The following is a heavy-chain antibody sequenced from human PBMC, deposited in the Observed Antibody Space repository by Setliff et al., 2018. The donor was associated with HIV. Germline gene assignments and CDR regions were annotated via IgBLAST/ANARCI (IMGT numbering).Heavy chain of an antibody. Sequence: ASVKVSCKASRYLFTGYYMHWVRQAPGQGLEWMGWINVNSGGTKYAQKFQGRATMTRDTSISTAYMEVSSLRSVDTAVYYCAREGIPIYYFDYWSQGTQVTVSS. D-gene: IGHD2-21*01. CDR2: INVNSGGT. J-gene: IGHJ4*02. CDR3: AREGIPIYYFDY. V-gene: IGHV1-2*02. CDR1: RYLFTGYY.